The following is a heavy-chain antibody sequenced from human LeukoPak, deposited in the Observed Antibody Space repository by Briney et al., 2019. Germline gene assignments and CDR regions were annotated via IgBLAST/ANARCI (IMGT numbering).Heavy chain of an antibody. V-gene: IGHV4-39*01. J-gene: IGHJ3*02. CDR3: ARVSYNPDVLRFLEWPPGLGAFDI. D-gene: IGHD3-3*01. CDR2: IYYSGST. Sequence: SETLPLTCTVSGGSISSSSYYWGWIRQPPGKGLEWIGSIYYSGSTYYNPSLKSRVTISVDTSKNQFSLKLSSVTAADTAVYYCARVSYNPDVLRFLEWPPGLGAFDIWGQGTMVTVSS. CDR1: GGSISSSSYY.